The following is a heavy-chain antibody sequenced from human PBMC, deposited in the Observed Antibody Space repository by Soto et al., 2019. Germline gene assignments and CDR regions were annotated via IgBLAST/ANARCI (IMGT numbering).Heavy chain of an antibody. Sequence: QVQLQQWGAGLLKPSETLSLTCAVYGGFFSGYYWSWIRQPPGKGLEWIGEITRSGSTNYNPSLKSRVTISVDTSKQQFALSLTSVTAADTAVYFCVRALAAVQEWGQGTLVTVSS. V-gene: IGHV4-34*01. CDR1: GGFFSGYY. D-gene: IGHD6-13*01. J-gene: IGHJ4*02. CDR2: ITRSGST. CDR3: VRALAAVQE.